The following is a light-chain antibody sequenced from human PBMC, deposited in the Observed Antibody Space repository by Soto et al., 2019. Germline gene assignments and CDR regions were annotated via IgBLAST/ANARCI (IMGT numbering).Light chain of an antibody. CDR1: QSISSY. J-gene: IGKJ1*01. V-gene: IGKV1-39*01. CDR3: QQSYSIPQT. CDR2: AAS. Sequence: DIRMTQSPSSLSASVGDRVSITCRASQSISSYLNWYQQKPGKAPKLLIYAASSLQSRVPSRFSGSGSGTDFTLTISSLQPEDFASYYCQQSYSIPQTFGQGTKVEIK.